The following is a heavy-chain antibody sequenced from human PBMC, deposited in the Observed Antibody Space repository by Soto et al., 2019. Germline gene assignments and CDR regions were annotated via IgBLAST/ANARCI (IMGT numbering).Heavy chain of an antibody. CDR3: AETLGAARPPHDAFDI. J-gene: IGHJ3*02. D-gene: IGHD6-6*01. CDR2: ISGSGGST. CDR1: GFTFSSYA. Sequence: GGSLRLSCAASGFTFSSYAMSWVRQAPGKGLEWVSAISGSGGSTYYADSVKGRFTISRDNSKNTLYLQMNSLRAEDTAVYYCAETLGAARPPHDAFDIWGQGTMVTVSS. V-gene: IGHV3-23*01.